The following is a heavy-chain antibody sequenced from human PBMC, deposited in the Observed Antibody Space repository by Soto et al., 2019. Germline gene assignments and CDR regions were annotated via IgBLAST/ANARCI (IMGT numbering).Heavy chain of an antibody. J-gene: IGHJ4*01. CDR3: ASFFCDYQNKSVED. Sequence: PSETLSLTCTVSGGSISRGDYYWSWIRQPPGKGLEWIGYIYYSGSTYYNPSLKSRVTISVDTSKNQFSLKLSSVTAADTAVYYCASFFCDYQNKSVEDWGPGSRVT. CDR1: GGSISRGDYY. D-gene: IGHD4-17*01. V-gene: IGHV4-30-4*01. CDR2: IYYSGST.